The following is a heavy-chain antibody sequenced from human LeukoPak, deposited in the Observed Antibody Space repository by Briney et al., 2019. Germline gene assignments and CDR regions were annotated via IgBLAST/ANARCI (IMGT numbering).Heavy chain of an antibody. CDR1: GFTFTTYG. CDR3: AKTVADHDY. V-gene: IGHV3-23*01. CDR2: ISGMGGRT. J-gene: IGHJ4*02. Sequence: GGSLRLSCADSGFTFTTYGMTWVRQAPGKGLEWVAVISGMGGRTYYADSVKGRFTISRDNSGNTLYLQMNSLRVEDTAVYYCAKTVADHDYWGQGTLVTVSS. D-gene: IGHD6-19*01.